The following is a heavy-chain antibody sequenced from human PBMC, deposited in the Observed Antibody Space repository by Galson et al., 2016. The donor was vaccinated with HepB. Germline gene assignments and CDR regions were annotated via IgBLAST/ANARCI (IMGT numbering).Heavy chain of an antibody. CDR3: AREPGYNYGFTWGY. Sequence: SLRLSCAASGITFSRYAMNWVRQAPGKGLEWVSTITDSGGSTYLADSVRGRFTISRDNSKSTLYLQMNSLKAEDTAIYYCAREPGYNYGFTWGYWGQGTRVTVSS. V-gene: IGHV3-23*01. J-gene: IGHJ4*02. CDR1: GITFSRYA. D-gene: IGHD5-18*01. CDR2: ITDSGGST.